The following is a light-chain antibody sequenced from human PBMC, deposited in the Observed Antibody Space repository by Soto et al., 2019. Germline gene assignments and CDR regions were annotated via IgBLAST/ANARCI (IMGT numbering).Light chain of an antibody. CDR2: AAS. Sequence: DIQMTQSPSSLSASVGDRVSITCRASQGVTTYLNWYQQKPGNAPKLLIYAASTLQSGVPSRFSGSGSETDFTLTISSLQPEDFAPYSCQQSYSTTWTFGQGTKVEIK. CDR1: QGVTTY. CDR3: QQSYSTTWT. V-gene: IGKV1-39*01. J-gene: IGKJ1*01.